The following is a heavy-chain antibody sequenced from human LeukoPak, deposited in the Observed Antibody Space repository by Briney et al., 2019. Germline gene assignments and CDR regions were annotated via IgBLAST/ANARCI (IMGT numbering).Heavy chain of an antibody. D-gene: IGHD6-13*01. Sequence: TGGSLRLSCAASGFTFSGYSMNWVRQAPGKGLEWVSSISTTSDYIHYADSLKGRVAISRDNAKNLLYLQMNSLRAEDTAVYYCARGGIYSQGFDYWGQGSLVTVSS. CDR3: ARGGIYSQGFDY. CDR1: GFTFSGYS. V-gene: IGHV3-21*01. CDR2: ISTTSDYI. J-gene: IGHJ4*02.